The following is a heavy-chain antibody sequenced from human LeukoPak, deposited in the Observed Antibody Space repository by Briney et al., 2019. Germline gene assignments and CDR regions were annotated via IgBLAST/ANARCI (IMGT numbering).Heavy chain of an antibody. Sequence: GGSLRLSCAASGFIFSSYAMSWVRQAPGKGLEWVSTISGSGGSTYYADSVKGRFTISRDNAKKSLDLQMNSLRAEDTAFYYCAKVRGTYSSGYFFDYWGQGTLVTVSS. J-gene: IGHJ4*02. V-gene: IGHV3-23*01. CDR1: GFIFSSYA. D-gene: IGHD6-19*01. CDR3: AKVRGTYSSGYFFDY. CDR2: ISGSGGST.